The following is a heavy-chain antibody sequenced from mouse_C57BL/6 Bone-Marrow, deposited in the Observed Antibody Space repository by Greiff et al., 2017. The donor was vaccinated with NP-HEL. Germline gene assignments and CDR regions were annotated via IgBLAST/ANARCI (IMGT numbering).Heavy chain of an antibody. CDR1: GFTFSDYY. J-gene: IGHJ4*01. Sequence: VQLKESAGGLVQPGSSMKLSCTTSGFTFSDYYMAWVRQIPEKGLDWVANINYDGGSTYYLDSLKSRFIMSRDNASNILYLQLSSLKSEDTATYYCAREGGLRRRTYAKDFWGQGTAATVTA. V-gene: IGHV5-16*01. CDR3: AREGGLRRRTYAKDF. D-gene: IGHD2-4*01. CDR2: INYDGGST.